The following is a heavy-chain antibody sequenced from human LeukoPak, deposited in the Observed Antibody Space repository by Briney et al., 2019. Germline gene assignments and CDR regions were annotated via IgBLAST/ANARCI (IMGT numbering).Heavy chain of an antibody. Sequence: GASVKVSCKASGYTFTSYGISWVRQAPGQWLEWMGWISAYNGNTNYAQKLQGRVTMTTDTSTSTAYMELRSLRSDDTAVYYCAREGSGSYYPQMPFDYWGQGTLVTVSS. V-gene: IGHV1-18*01. CDR2: ISAYNGNT. CDR1: GYTFTSYG. D-gene: IGHD1-26*01. CDR3: AREGSGSYYPQMPFDY. J-gene: IGHJ4*02.